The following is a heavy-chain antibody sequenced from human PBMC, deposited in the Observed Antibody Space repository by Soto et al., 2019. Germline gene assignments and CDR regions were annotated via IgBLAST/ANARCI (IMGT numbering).Heavy chain of an antibody. Sequence: QVQLVQSGAEVKKPGSSVKVSCKASGGTVSSYAISWVRQAPGQGLEWMGGIIPIFGTANYAQKLQGRVPITADESTSTGYMERSSLRSEDTAVYYCARVGGVGYFSYWGQGTLVTVSS. J-gene: IGHJ4*02. CDR1: GGTVSSYA. CDR2: IIPIFGTA. D-gene: IGHD6-25*01. CDR3: ARVGGVGYFSY. V-gene: IGHV1-69*12.